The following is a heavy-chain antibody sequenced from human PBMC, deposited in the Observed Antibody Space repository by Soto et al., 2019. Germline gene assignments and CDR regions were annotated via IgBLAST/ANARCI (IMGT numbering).Heavy chain of an antibody. CDR1: GFTFSTYA. J-gene: IGHJ5*01. CDR2: ISSGGGST. V-gene: IGHV3-23*01. CDR3: AKDNWNDC. Sequence: PGGSLRLSCAASGFTFSTYAMSWVRQAPGKGLEWVSAISSGGGSTYYADSVKGRFTISRDNSKNTLYLQMNSLRAEDTAVYHCAKDNWNDCWCQGTLVTVSS.